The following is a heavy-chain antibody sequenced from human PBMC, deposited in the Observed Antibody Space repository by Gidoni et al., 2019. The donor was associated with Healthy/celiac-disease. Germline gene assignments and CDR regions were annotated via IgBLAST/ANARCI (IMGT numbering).Heavy chain of an antibody. J-gene: IGHJ5*02. D-gene: IGHD3-10*01. V-gene: IGHV3-30-3*01. CDR2: ISYDGSNK. CDR1: GFTFSSYA. CDR3: AAMVRGVIGWFDP. Sequence: QVQLVESGGGVVQPGRSLRLSCAASGFTFSSYAMHWVRQAPGKGLEWVAVISYDGSNKYYADSVKGRFTISRDNSKNTLYLQMNSLRAEDTAVYYCAAMVRGVIGWFDPWGQGTLVTVSS.